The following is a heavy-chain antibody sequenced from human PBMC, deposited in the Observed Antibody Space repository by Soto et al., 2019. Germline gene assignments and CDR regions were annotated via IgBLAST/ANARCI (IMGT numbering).Heavy chain of an antibody. CDR3: ARREQWLVGGDAFDI. Sequence: ASVKVSCKASGYTFTGYYMHWARQAPGQGLEWMGWINPNSGGTYYADSVKGRFTISRDNSKNTLYLQMNSLRAEDTAVYYCARREQWLVGGDAFDIWGQGTMVTVSS. D-gene: IGHD6-19*01. CDR2: INPNSGGT. CDR1: GYTFTGYY. V-gene: IGHV1-2*02. J-gene: IGHJ3*02.